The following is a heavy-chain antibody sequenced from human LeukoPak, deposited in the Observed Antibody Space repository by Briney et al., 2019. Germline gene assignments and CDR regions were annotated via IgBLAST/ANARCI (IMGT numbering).Heavy chain of an antibody. CDR2: INSGGTVT. J-gene: IGHJ3*02. CDR3: ARAKFGGRAFDI. V-gene: IGHV3-74*01. Sequence: PGGSLRLSCAASGFTFSDFWMHWVRQAPWKGLVWVSRINSGGTVTNYADSVKGRLTISRDNAKNSLYLQMNSLRAEDTALYHCARAKFGGRAFDIWGQGTMVTVSS. CDR1: GFTFSDFW. D-gene: IGHD2-15*01.